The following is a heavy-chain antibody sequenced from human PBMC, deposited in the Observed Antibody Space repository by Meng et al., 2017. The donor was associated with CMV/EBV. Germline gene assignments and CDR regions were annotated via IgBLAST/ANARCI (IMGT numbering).Heavy chain of an antibody. Sequence: GGSRRPSVAASGFSFRTYGMHWVRQAPGKGLEWVAFIRYDANNKWYADSVKGRFTISRDNSRNILYLHMNSLRPDDTAVYYCAKESPTTNSEVGGTYDIFDSWGQGAMVTVSS. D-gene: IGHD3-9*01. CDR2: IRYDANNK. J-gene: IGHJ4*02. CDR3: AKESPTTNSEVGGTYDIFDS. CDR1: GFSFRTYG. V-gene: IGHV3-30*02.